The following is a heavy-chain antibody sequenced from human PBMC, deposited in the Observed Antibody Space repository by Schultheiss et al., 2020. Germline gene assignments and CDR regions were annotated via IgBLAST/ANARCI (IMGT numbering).Heavy chain of an antibody. J-gene: IGHJ6*02. CDR1: GYTFTSYG. D-gene: IGHD6-13*01. Sequence: ASVKVSCKASGYTFTSYGISWVRQAPGQGLEWMGWISAYNGNTNYAQKLQGRVTMTTDTSTSTAYMELRSLRSDDTAVYYCARASSSSYYYGMDVWGQGTTVTVSS. CDR3: ARASSSSYYYGMDV. CDR2: ISAYNGNT. V-gene: IGHV1-18*01.